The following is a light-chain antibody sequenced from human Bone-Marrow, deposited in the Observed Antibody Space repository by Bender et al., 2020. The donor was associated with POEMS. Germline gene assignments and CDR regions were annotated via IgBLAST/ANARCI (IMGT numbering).Light chain of an antibody. J-gene: IGLJ3*02. V-gene: IGLV8-61*01. CDR1: SGSVSTSNN. Sequence: QTVVTQEPSFSVSPGGTVTLTCALSSGSVSTSNNPSWYQQTPGQAPRTLISDTNTRYSGVPDRFSGSNLGKQAGLPIPGAQADDGSDYYFAPFCASCVLVFGGGNKVTVL. CDR2: DTN. CDR3: APFCASCVLV.